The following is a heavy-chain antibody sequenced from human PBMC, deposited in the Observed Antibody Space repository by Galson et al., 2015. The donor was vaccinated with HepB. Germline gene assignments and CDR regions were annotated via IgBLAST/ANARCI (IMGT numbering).Heavy chain of an antibody. CDR2: MRDKANRYTT. J-gene: IGHJ4*02. CDR1: GFTFSEHR. V-gene: IGHV3-72*01. D-gene: IGHD2-15*01. CDR3: ARDYTGHYSFDY. Sequence: SLRLSCAASGFTFSEHRMDWVRQAPGKGLEWIARMRDKANRYTTEYVASVKGRFTISRDDSKNSLYLQMNGLQTEDTAVYYCARDYTGHYSFDYWGQGIWVTVSS.